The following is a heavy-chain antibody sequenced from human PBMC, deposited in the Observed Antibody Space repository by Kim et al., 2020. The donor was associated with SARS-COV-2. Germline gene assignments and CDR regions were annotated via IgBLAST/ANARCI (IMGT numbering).Heavy chain of an antibody. CDR1: GYTFTSYG. Sequence: ASVKVSCKASGYTFTSYGISWVRQAPGQGLEWMGWISAYNGNTNYAQKLQGRVTMTTDTSTSTAYMELRSLRSDDTAVYYCARDPLRYFDWSYYGMDVWGQGTTVTVSS. V-gene: IGHV1-18*01. CDR3: ARDPLRYFDWSYYGMDV. CDR2: ISAYNGNT. D-gene: IGHD3-9*01. J-gene: IGHJ6*02.